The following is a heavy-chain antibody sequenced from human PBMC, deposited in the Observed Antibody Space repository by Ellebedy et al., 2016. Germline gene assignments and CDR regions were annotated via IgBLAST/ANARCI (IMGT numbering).Heavy chain of an antibody. CDR2: IYYSGST. CDR3: ARGHIYRVSGARPPRKDHRCYGMDV. J-gene: IGHJ6*02. CDR1: GGSISSSSYY. D-gene: IGHD1-14*01. V-gene: IGHV4-39*07. Sequence: SETLSLTCTVSGGSISSSSYYWGWIRQPPGKGLEWIGSIYYSGSTYYNPSLKRRVTVSVDTSKNQFSLKLSSVTAADTAVYYCARGHIYRVSGARPPRKDHRCYGMDVWGQGTTVTVSS.